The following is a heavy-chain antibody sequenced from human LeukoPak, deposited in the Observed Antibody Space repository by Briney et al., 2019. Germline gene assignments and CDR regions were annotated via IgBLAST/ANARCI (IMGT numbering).Heavy chain of an antibody. D-gene: IGHD3-10*01. V-gene: IGHV3-48*02. CDR1: RFSFSLYN. J-gene: IGHJ6*02. CDR2: ISSTGSRI. CDR3: ARDYEDKVWFGHTDV. Sequence: SGGSLRLSCAASRFSFSLYNMNWVRQAPGKGLEWVSYISSTGSRIYYADSVKGRFTISRDNAKNLLYLQMSSLRDEDTAVYYCARDYEDKVWFGHTDVWGQGTTVTVSS.